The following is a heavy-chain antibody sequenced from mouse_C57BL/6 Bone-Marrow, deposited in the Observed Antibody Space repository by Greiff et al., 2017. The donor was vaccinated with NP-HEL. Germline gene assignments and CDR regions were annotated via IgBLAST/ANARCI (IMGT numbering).Heavy chain of an antibody. CDR3: ARQGGYDYGWFAY. J-gene: IGHJ3*01. V-gene: IGHV5-12*01. D-gene: IGHD2-4*01. CDR2: ISNGGGST. Sequence: EVMLVESGGGLVQPGGSLKLSCAASGFTFSDYYMYWVRQTPEKRLEWVAYISNGGGSTYYPDTVKGRFTISRDNAKNTLYLQMSRLKSEDTAMYYCARQGGYDYGWFAYWGQGTLVTVSA. CDR1: GFTFSDYY.